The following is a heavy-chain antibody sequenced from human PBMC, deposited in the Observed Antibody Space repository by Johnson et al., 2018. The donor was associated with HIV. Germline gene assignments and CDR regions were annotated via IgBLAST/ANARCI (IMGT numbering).Heavy chain of an antibody. J-gene: IGHJ3*02. CDR3: AKDQWSSSGTNDAYAM. Sequence: QVQLVESGGGVVQPGRSLRLSCAASGFTFSSFGMHWVRQAPGKGLEWVAVIWYDGSNRYYADSVKGRFTISRDNSRNTLYLQMNSLRVEDTAVYYCAKDQWSSSGTNDAYAMWGQGTMVTVSS. D-gene: IGHD6-13*01. CDR1: GFTFSSFG. V-gene: IGHV3-33*06. CDR2: IWYDGSNR.